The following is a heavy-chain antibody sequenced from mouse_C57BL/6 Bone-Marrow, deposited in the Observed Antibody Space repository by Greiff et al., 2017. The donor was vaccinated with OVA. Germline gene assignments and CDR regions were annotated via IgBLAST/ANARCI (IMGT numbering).Heavy chain of an antibody. V-gene: IGHV5-4*01. CDR2: ISDGGSYT. CDR3: ARDSKTRRWAYYYAMDY. D-gene: IGHD2-5*01. CDR1: GFTFSSYA. J-gene: IGHJ4*01. Sequence: EVMLVESGGGLVKPGGSLKLSCAASGFTFSSYAMSWVRQTPEKRLEWVATISDGGSYTYYPDNVKGRFTISRDNAKNNLYLQMSHLKSEDTAMYYCARDSKTRRWAYYYAMDYWGQGTSVTVSS.